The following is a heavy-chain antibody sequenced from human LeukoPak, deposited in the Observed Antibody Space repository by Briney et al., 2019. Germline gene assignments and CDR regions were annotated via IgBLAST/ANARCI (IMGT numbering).Heavy chain of an antibody. CDR2: ISGSGVTT. CDR3: AREKRRVPSYNWFDP. Sequence: GGSLRLSCAASGFTFSNYGMSWVREAPGKGLEWVSAISGSGVTTYYADSVKGRFTISRDNAKNSLYLQMNSLRAEDTAVYYCAREKRRVPSYNWFDPWGQGTLVTVSS. D-gene: IGHD6-6*01. CDR1: GFTFSNYG. J-gene: IGHJ5*02. V-gene: IGHV3-23*01.